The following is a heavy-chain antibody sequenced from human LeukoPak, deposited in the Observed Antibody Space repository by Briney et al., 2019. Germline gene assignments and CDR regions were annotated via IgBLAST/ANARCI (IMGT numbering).Heavy chain of an antibody. J-gene: IGHJ4*02. CDR2: ISSNGGST. V-gene: IGHV3-64D*09. CDR1: GFTFSSYA. CDR3: VKDLAGIVGGPGDY. D-gene: IGHD1-26*01. Sequence: GGSLRLSCAASGFTFSSYAMSWVRQAPGKGLEYVSAISSNGGSTYYADSVKGRFTISRDNSKNTLYLQMSSLRAEDTAVYYCVKDLAGIVGGPGDYWGQGTLVTVSS.